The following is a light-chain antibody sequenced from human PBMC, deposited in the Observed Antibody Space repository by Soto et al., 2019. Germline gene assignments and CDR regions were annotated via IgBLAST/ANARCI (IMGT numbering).Light chain of an antibody. Sequence: EIVLTQSPATLSSSPGERATLSCRASQSVFSRLAWYQHKPGQAPRLLIYESSKRATGLPARFSGSGFGTDFTLTISSLEPEDFAVYYCHQRRSWPRTFGKGTKVEIK. CDR3: HQRRSWPRT. CDR1: QSVFSR. CDR2: ESS. J-gene: IGKJ1*01. V-gene: IGKV3-11*01.